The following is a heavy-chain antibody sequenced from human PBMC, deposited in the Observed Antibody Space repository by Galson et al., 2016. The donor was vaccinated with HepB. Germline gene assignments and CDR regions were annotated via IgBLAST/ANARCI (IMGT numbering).Heavy chain of an antibody. Sequence: SLRLSCAASGFTFSSFAMHWVRQAPGKGLEWVAVISKDGSNKYYADSVKGRFTISRDNSKNTLYLQMNSLRAEDTAVYYCAKMGDEWLLSGAPDYYFDSWGQGILVTVSS. CDR1: GFTFSSFA. V-gene: IGHV3-30*18. D-gene: IGHD3-3*01. J-gene: IGHJ4*02. CDR3: AKMGDEWLLSGAPDYYFDS. CDR2: ISKDGSNK.